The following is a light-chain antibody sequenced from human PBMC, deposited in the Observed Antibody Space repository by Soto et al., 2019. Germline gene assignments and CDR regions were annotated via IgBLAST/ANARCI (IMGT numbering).Light chain of an antibody. V-gene: IGKV3-15*01. CDR3: QQTNTFPLT. J-gene: IGKJ4*01. CDR1: QSVSSN. CDR2: GAS. Sequence: EIVMTQSPATLSVSPGERATLSCRASQSVSSNLAWYQQKPGQAPRLLIYGASTRVTAIPARFSGSGSGTGFTLTISSLQPEDSATYYCQQTNTFPLTFGGGTKVDIK.